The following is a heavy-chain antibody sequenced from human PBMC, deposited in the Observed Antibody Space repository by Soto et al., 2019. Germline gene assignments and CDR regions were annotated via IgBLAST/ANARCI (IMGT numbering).Heavy chain of an antibody. J-gene: IGHJ4*02. CDR1: GYSFMKYG. D-gene: IGHD2-2*01. Sequence: ASVKVSCKGFGYSFMKYGINWVRQAPGQGLEWVGWISPYSGYTHSAQKFHGRLTLTTDTAASTSYMELRILRSADTALYYCAREASVLIPAAQPSRFDSWGQGTLVTVSS. CDR3: AREASVLIPAAQPSRFDS. V-gene: IGHV1-18*01. CDR2: ISPYSGYT.